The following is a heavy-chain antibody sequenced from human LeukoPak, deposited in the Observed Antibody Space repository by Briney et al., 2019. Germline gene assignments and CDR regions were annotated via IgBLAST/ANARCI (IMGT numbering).Heavy chain of an antibody. CDR1: GGSISSGGYY. J-gene: IGHJ5*02. Sequence: SETLSLTCTVSGGSISSGGYYWSWIRQHPGKGPEWIGYIYYSGSTYYNPSLKSRVTISVDTSKNQFSLKLSSVTAADTAVYYCARRDSSGWTQSSWFDPWGQGTLVTVSS. CDR3: ARRDSSGWTQSSWFDP. CDR2: IYYSGST. D-gene: IGHD6-19*01. V-gene: IGHV4-31*03.